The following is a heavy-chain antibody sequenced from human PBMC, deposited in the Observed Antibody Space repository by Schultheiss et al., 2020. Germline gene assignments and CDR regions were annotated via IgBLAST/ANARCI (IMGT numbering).Heavy chain of an antibody. J-gene: IGHJ6*04. Sequence: GGSLRLSCAASGFTFSSYGMHWVRQAPGKGLEWVGRIRSKANSYATAYAASVKGRFTISRDDSKNTAYLQMNSLKTEDTAVYYCTRRYYDSSGPYYYGMDVWGKGTTVTASS. CDR1: GFTFSSYG. D-gene: IGHD3-22*01. CDR3: TRRYYDSSGPYYYGMDV. V-gene: IGHV3-73*01. CDR2: IRSKANSYAT.